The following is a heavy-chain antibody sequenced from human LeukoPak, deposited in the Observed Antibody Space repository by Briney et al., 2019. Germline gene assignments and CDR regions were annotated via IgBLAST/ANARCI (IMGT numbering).Heavy chain of an antibody. CDR1: GFTFSTYW. Sequence: TGGSLRLSCEASGFTFSTYWMSWVRQAPGKGLEWVANIKQDGSEKYYVDSVKGRFTISRDNAKNSLYLQMNSLRAEDTAMYYCARDSAGNDYWGQGTLVTVS. CDR2: IKQDGSEK. J-gene: IGHJ4*02. D-gene: IGHD6-13*01. V-gene: IGHV3-7*01. CDR3: ARDSAGNDY.